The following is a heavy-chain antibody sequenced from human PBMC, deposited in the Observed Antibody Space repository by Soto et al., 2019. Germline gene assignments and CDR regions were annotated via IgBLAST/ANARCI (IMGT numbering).Heavy chain of an antibody. D-gene: IGHD6-19*01. J-gene: IGHJ5*02. V-gene: IGHV4-34*01. CDR2: INHSGST. Sequence: SETLSLTCAVYGGSFSGYYWSWIRQPPGKGLEWIGEINHSGSTNYNPSLKSRVTISVDTSKNQFSLKLSSVTAADTAVYYCARGWSSGWYRGGGWFDPWGQGTLVTVSS. CDR3: ARGWSSGWYRGGGWFDP. CDR1: GGSFSGYY.